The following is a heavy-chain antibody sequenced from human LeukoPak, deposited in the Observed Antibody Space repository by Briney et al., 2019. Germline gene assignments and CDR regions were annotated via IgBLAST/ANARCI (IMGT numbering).Heavy chain of an antibody. J-gene: IGHJ4*02. CDR3: AKDVGKWESLHFFDY. D-gene: IGHD1-26*01. CDR1: GFTFSSYG. V-gene: IGHV3-30*18. Sequence: PGGSLRLSCAASGFTFSSYGMHWVRQAPGKGLEWVAVISYGGSNKYYADSVKGRFTISRDNSKNTLYLQMNSLRAEDTAVYYCAKDVGKWESLHFFDYWGQGTLVTVSS. CDR2: ISYGGSNK.